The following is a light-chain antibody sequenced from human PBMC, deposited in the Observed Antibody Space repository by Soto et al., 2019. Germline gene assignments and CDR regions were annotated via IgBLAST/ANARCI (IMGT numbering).Light chain of an antibody. J-gene: IGLJ2*01. Sequence: QSALTQPASVSGTPGQRVTISCSGSSSNIGANPINWYQQLPGTAPKLLIYNNDQRPSGVPDRFSASKSGTSASLAISGLQSEDEADYYCEAWDDSLYGAVLGGGTKLTVL. CDR3: EAWDDSLYGAV. CDR2: NND. V-gene: IGLV1-44*01. CDR1: SSNIGANP.